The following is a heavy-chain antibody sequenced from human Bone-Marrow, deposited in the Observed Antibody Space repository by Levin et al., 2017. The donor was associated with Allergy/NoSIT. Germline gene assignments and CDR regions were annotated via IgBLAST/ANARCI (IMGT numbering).Heavy chain of an antibody. Sequence: PGGSLRLSCAASGFTFSDYYMSWIRQAPGKGLEWVSYISSSSSYTNYADSVKGRFTISRDNAKNSLYLQMNSLRAEDTAVYYCASHSEYYYDSSGDAFDIWGQGTMVTVSS. CDR2: ISSSSSYT. V-gene: IGHV3-11*03. CDR3: ASHSEYYYDSSGDAFDI. J-gene: IGHJ3*02. D-gene: IGHD3-22*01. CDR1: GFTFSDYY.